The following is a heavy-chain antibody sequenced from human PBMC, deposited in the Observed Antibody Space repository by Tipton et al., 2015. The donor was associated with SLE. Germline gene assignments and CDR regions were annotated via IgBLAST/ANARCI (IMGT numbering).Heavy chain of an antibody. CDR1: GGSFSIDTYY. V-gene: IGHV4-39*07. D-gene: IGHD6-6*01. CDR2: FYHTGNT. CDR3: SRGGASSKWLDP. Sequence: TLSLTCSVSGGSFSIDTYYLGWSRQHPGKGLQWIATFYHTGNTHYNPSLKSRVTMSVDTSKNQFSLRLTSVTAADTAIYYCSRGGASSKWLDPWGQGTLVTVSS. J-gene: IGHJ5*02.